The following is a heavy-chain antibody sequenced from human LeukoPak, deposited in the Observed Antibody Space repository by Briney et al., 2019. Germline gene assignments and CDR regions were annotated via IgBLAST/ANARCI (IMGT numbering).Heavy chain of an antibody. CDR3: ARGYEFYYMDV. V-gene: IGHV3-7*01. CDR2: IKQDGSEK. D-gene: IGHD1-14*01. CDR1: GFTLSSYW. J-gene: IGHJ6*03. Sequence: GGSLRLSXVASGFTLSSYWMSWVRQTPGKGLEWVANIKQDGSEKYSVDSVKGRFTVSRDNAKKSLYLQMNSLRAEDTAVYYCARGYEFYYMDVWGKGTTVTVSS.